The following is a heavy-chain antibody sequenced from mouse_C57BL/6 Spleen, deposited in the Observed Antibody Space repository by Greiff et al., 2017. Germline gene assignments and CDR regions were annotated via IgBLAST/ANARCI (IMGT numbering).Heavy chain of an antibody. CDR3: AGLITTVVADFDY. CDR1: GYAFSSSW. D-gene: IGHD1-1*01. CDR2: IYPGDGDT. Sequence: VKLVESGPELVKPGASVKISCKASGYAFSSSWMNWVKQRPGKGLEWIGRIYPGDGDTNYNGKFKGKATLTADKSSSTAYMQLSSLTSEDSAVYFCAGLITTVVADFDYWGQGTTLTVSS. V-gene: IGHV1-82*01. J-gene: IGHJ2*01.